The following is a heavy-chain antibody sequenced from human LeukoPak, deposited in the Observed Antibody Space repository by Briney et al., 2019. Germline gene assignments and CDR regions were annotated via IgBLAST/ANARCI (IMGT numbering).Heavy chain of an antibody. D-gene: IGHD3-3*01. V-gene: IGHV3-33*01. J-gene: IGHJ4*02. CDR1: GFTFSSYG. CDR2: IWYDGSNK. Sequence: GGSLRLSCAASGFTFSSYGMHWVRQAPGKGLEWVAVIWYDGSNKYYADSVKGRFTISRDNSKNTLYLQMNSLRAEDTAVYYCARGRGLLRFLEWLKHTDYWGQGTLVTVSS. CDR3: ARGRGLLRFLEWLKHTDY.